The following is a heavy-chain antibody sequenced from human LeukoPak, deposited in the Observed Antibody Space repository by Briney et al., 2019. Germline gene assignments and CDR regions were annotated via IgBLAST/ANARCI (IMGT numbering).Heavy chain of an antibody. J-gene: IGHJ5*02. CDR2: INPNSGGT. Sequence: GASVKVSCKASGYTFTGYYMHWVRQAPGQGLEWMGRINPNSGGTYYAQKFQGRVTMTRDTSISTAYMELSRLRSDDTAVYYCARRGAAGTTGSGWFDPWGQGTLVTVSS. CDR3: ARRGAAGTTGSGWFDP. V-gene: IGHV1-2*06. CDR1: GYTFTGYY. D-gene: IGHD6-13*01.